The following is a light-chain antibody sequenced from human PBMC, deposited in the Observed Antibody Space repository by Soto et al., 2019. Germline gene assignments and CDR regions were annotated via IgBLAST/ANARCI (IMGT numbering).Light chain of an antibody. CDR2: DTS. J-gene: IGLJ7*01. CDR1: TGDVTNGRW. Sequence: QTVVTQEPSLTVSPGGTVTLTCGSSTGDVTNGRWPYWFQQRPGQVPRTLIHDTSNKHSWTPARFSGSLLEGKAALTLSGAQPEDEAAYYCLLFYDGVAVFGGGTQLTVL. V-gene: IGLV7-46*01. CDR3: LLFYDGVAV.